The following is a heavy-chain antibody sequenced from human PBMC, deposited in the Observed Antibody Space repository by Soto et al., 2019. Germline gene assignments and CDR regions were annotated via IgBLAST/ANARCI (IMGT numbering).Heavy chain of an antibody. CDR2: ISSDGSNK. D-gene: IGHD5-18*01. Sequence: QVQLVESGGGVVQPGRSLRLSCAASGFTFSNYGMHWVRQAPGKGLEWVALISSDGSNKYYADSVKGSFTISRDNSKNELHLQINSLSAEDAAVYYCAQDEDNYGSADFWGQGTLVTVSS. CDR1: GFTFSNYG. J-gene: IGHJ4*02. CDR3: AQDEDNYGSADF. V-gene: IGHV3-30*18.